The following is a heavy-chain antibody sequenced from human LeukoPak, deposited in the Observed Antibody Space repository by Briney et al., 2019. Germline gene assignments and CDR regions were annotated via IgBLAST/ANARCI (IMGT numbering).Heavy chain of an antibody. CDR3: ARVDYYDSSGTNCFDY. V-gene: IGHV3-21*01. J-gene: IGHJ4*02. Sequence: PGGSLRLSCAASEFTFSSYSMNWVRQAPGKGLEWVSSISTDGNYIYYADSVRGRFTISRDNAKNSLYLQMNSLRAEDTAVYYCARVDYYDSSGTNCFDYWGQGTLVTVSS. D-gene: IGHD3-22*01. CDR1: EFTFSSYS. CDR2: ISTDGNYI.